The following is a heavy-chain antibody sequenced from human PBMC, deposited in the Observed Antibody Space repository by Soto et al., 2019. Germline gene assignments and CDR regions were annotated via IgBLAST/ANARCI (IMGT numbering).Heavy chain of an antibody. CDR1: GFTFSDYY. V-gene: IGHV3-11*01. D-gene: IGHD3-3*01. CDR2: ISSSGSTI. J-gene: IGHJ3*02. Sequence: GGSLRLSCAASGFTFSDYYMSWIRQAPGKGLEWVSYISSSGSTIYYADSVKGRFTISRDNAKNSLYLQMNSLRAEDTAVYYCATTYYFLGLYDFWSGSLDAFDIWGQGTMVTVSS. CDR3: ATTYYFLGLYDFWSGSLDAFDI.